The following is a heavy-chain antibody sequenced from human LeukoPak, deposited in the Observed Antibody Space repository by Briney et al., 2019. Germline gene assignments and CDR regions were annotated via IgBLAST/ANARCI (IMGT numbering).Heavy chain of an antibody. D-gene: IGHD4-23*01. Sequence: SETLSLTCTVSGGSISSGSYYWSWIRQPTGKGLEWIGRIYTSGSPNYNPSLKSRVTISVDTSKNQFSLKLRSVTAADTAVYYCARDRRSGGNYYYYYMDVWGKGTTVTISS. J-gene: IGHJ6*03. V-gene: IGHV4-61*02. CDR1: GGSISSGSYY. CDR2: IYTSGSP. CDR3: ARDRRSGGNYYYYYMDV.